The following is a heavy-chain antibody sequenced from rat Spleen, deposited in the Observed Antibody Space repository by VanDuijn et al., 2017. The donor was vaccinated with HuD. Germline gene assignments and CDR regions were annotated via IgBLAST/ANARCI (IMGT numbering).Heavy chain of an antibody. CDR1: GFTFNNYW. D-gene: IGHD1-1*01. CDR2: ITNTGGNT. V-gene: IGHV5-31*01. J-gene: IGHJ2*01. CDR3: TRGPDYYSGAGWFAY. Sequence: EVHLVESGGGLVQPGRSLKLSCVASGFTFNNYWMTWIRQAPGKGLEWVASITNTGGNTYYLDSVKGRFTFSRDDAKSTLYLQMNSLRAEDTATYYCTRGPDYYSGAGWFAYWGQGVMVTVSS.